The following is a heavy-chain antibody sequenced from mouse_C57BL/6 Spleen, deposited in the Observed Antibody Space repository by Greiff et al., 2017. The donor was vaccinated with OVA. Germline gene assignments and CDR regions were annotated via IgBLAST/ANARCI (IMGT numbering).Heavy chain of an antibody. V-gene: IGHV6-3*01. CDR3: TEGKGDCDY. CDR1: GFTFSNYW. D-gene: IGHD1-3*01. Sequence: EVQRVESGGGLVQPGGSMKLSCVASGFTFSNYWMNWVRQSPEKGLEWVAQIRLKSDNYATHYAESVKGRFTISRDDSKSSVYLQMNNLRAEDTGIYYCTEGKGDCDYWGQGTTLTVSS. CDR2: IRLKSDNYAT. J-gene: IGHJ2*01.